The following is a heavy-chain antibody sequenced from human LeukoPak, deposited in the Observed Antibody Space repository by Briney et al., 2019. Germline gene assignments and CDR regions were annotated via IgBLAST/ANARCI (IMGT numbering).Heavy chain of an antibody. CDR1: GGSISSSSYY. D-gene: IGHD4-17*01. CDR2: IYYSGGT. V-gene: IGHV4-39*07. J-gene: IGHJ6*03. CDR3: ARVRYGDYDGFYYYYYMDV. Sequence: SETLSLTCTVSGGSISSSSYYWGWIRQPPGKGLEWIGSIYYSGGTYYNPSLKSRVTISVDTSKNQFSLKLSSVTAADTAVYYCARVRYGDYDGFYYYYYMDVWGKGTTVTVSS.